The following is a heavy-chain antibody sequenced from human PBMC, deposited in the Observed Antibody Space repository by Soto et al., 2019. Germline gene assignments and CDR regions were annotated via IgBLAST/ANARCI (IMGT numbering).Heavy chain of an antibody. Sequence: GGSLRLSCAASGLTFSSYAMSWVRQAPGKGLEWVSAISGSGGSTYYADSVKSRFTISRDNSKNTLYLQMNSLRAEDTAVYYCAKNAITMVRGVYGMDVWGQGTTVTVSS. CDR1: GLTFSSYA. D-gene: IGHD3-10*01. CDR3: AKNAITMVRGVYGMDV. CDR2: ISGSGGST. J-gene: IGHJ6*02. V-gene: IGHV3-23*01.